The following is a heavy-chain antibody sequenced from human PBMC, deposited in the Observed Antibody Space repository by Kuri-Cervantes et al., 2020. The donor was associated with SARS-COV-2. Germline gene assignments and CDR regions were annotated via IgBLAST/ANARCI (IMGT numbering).Heavy chain of an antibody. Sequence: GSLRLSCTVSGGSISSSSYYWGWIRQPPGKGLEWIGSIYYSGSTYYNPSLKSRVTISVDTSKNQFSLKLSSVTAADTAVYYCARSRGYCSSTSCFYYYSMDVWGQGTTVTVSS. D-gene: IGHD2-2*01. V-gene: IGHV4-39*01. CDR3: ARSRGYCSSTSCFYYYSMDV. J-gene: IGHJ6*02. CDR2: IYYSGST. CDR1: GGSISSSSYY.